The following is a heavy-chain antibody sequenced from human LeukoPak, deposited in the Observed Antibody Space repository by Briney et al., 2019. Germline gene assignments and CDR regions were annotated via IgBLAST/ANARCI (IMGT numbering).Heavy chain of an antibody. CDR2: VATSSDYI. J-gene: IGHJ3*02. CDR1: GFTFSTYS. Sequence: GGSLRLSCAASGFTFSTYSMNWVRQAPGKGLEWVSSVATSSDYIYYAGSLKGRFTISRDNAKNSLYLHMNSLRPDDTAVYYCARGRSITILRGVAISDGFDIWGQGTKVAVS. V-gene: IGHV3-21*06. D-gene: IGHD3-10*01. CDR3: ARGRSITILRGVAISDGFDI.